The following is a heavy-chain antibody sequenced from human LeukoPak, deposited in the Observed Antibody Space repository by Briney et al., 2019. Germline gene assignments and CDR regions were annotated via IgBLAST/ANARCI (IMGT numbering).Heavy chain of an antibody. Sequence: ASVKVSCKASGYTFTSYDINWVRQATGQGLEWMGWMNPNSGNTGYAQKFQGRVTITRNTSISTAYMELSSLRSDDTAVYYCARALTVARFDYWGQGTLVTVSS. D-gene: IGHD6-19*01. CDR1: GYTFTSYD. J-gene: IGHJ4*02. V-gene: IGHV1-8*03. CDR3: ARALTVARFDY. CDR2: MNPNSGNT.